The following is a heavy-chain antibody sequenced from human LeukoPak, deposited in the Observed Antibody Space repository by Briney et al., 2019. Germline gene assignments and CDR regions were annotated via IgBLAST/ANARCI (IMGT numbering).Heavy chain of an antibody. J-gene: IGHJ4*02. D-gene: IGHD3-22*01. CDR1: GLSIRTFG. CDR3: AKFYDFDSRGYYSD. Sequence: PGGSLRLSCASSGLSIRTFGMTWVRQAAGKGLEWVSTLSAGTESSYYADAVKGRFTVSGDYSKNTLYLLMTNVRANDSAVYYCAKFYDFDSRGYYSDWGQGTLVAVSS. V-gene: IGHV3-23*01. CDR2: LSAGTESS.